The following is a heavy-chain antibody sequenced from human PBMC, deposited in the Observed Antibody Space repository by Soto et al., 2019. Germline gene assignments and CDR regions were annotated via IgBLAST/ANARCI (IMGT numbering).Heavy chain of an antibody. CDR2: VYHTWDT. V-gene: IGHV4-4*02. CDR3: ARGMVTAGGNNYFDP. D-gene: IGHD2-21*02. CDR1: GGTVASSHW. J-gene: IGHJ5*02. Sequence: SETLSLTCRVSGGTVASSHWWSWVRQSPSRGSEGIGNVYHTWDTNFNPSLQSRVTFSVDKSNNQFSLRLTSLTAADTAVYFCARGMVTAGGNNYFDPGGRGTLVTV.